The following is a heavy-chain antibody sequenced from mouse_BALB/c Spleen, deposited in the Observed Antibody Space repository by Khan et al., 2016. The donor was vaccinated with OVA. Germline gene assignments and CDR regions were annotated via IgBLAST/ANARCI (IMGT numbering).Heavy chain of an antibody. CDR2: INPNNGDT. V-gene: IGHV1-37*01. D-gene: IGHD3-1*01. Sequence: VRLQQSGPDLVKPGASMKISCKASGYSFTGYIMNWVRQSHGKNLEWIGLINPNNGDTTYNQKFKGKATLTVDRSSSTAYMELLSLTSEDSAVFYCARSGYGGFAYWGQGTLVTISA. CDR3: ARSGYGGFAY. CDR1: GYSFTGYI. J-gene: IGHJ3*01.